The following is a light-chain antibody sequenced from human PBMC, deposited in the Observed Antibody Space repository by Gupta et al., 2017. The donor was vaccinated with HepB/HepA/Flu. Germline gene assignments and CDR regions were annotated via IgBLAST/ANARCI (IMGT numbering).Light chain of an antibody. CDR3: QQVHSSPIT. Sequence: IVLTHSPGTLCVSPGERATLSCRASQSISGNSIDWYQHKPGQSPRLLIYSASSGATGIPDRFSGGGSGTDFTLTISRLAPEDVAFYYCQQVHSSPITFGQGTRLEIK. J-gene: IGKJ5*01. CDR1: QSISGNS. V-gene: IGKV3-20*01. CDR2: SAS.